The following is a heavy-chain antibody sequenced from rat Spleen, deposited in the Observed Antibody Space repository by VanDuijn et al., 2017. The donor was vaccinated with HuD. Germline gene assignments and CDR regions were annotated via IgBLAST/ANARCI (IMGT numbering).Heavy chain of an antibody. Sequence: QVQLKESGPGLVQPSQTLSLTFTVSGFSLNNYGVSWIRQPPGKGLEWMGVMWSDGDTSYNSALKSRLSISRDTSKSQVFLKMSSLQTDDTGTYYCTIHPRYWGQGVMVTVSS. J-gene: IGHJ2*01. V-gene: IGHV2-32*01. CDR3: TIHPRY. CDR1: GFSLNNYG. CDR2: MWSDGDT. D-gene: IGHD3-1*01.